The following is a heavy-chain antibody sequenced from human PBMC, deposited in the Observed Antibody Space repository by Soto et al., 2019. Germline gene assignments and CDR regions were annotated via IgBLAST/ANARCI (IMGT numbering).Heavy chain of an antibody. CDR1: GGSVSSGSYY. J-gene: IGHJ6*02. CDR2: IYYSGST. Sequence: SETLSLTCTVSGGSVSSGSYYWSWIRQPPGKGLEWIGYIYYSGSTNYNPSLKSRVTISVDTSKNQFSLKLSSVTAADTAVYYCASSYYDFWSGYYQNYGMDVWGQGTTVTVSS. CDR3: ASSYYDFWSGYYQNYGMDV. V-gene: IGHV4-61*01. D-gene: IGHD3-3*01.